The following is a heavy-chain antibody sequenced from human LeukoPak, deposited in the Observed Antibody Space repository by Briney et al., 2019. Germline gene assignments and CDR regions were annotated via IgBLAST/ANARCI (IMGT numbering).Heavy chain of an antibody. CDR2: IWYDGSNK. CDR3: AKATAAAGTKDFDY. V-gene: IGHV3-33*06. J-gene: IGHJ4*02. Sequence: PGGSLRLSCAASGFTFSTYGMHWVRQAPGKGLEWVAVIWYDGSNKDYADSVKGRFTISRDNSKNTLYLQMNSLRAEDTAVYYCAKATAAAGTKDFDYWGQGTLVTVSS. CDR1: GFTFSTYG. D-gene: IGHD6-13*01.